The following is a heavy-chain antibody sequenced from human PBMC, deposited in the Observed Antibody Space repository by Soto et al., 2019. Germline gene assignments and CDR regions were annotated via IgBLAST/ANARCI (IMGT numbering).Heavy chain of an antibody. V-gene: IGHV3-7*01. CDR3: ASETKYSSSWVHYYYYYYMDV. Sequence: GGSLRLSCAASGFTFSSYWMSWVRQAPGKGLEWVANIKQDGSEKYYVDSVKGRFTISRDNAKNSLYLQMNSLRAEDTAVYYCASETKYSSSWVHYYYYYYMDVWGKGTTVTVSS. CDR1: GFTFSSYW. J-gene: IGHJ6*03. D-gene: IGHD6-13*01. CDR2: IKQDGSEK.